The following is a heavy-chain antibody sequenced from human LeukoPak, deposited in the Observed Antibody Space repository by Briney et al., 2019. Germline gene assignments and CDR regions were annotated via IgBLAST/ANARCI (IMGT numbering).Heavy chain of an antibody. CDR2: IKRDGSEM. CDR3: AREWNY. Sequence: GGSLRLSCAASGFTFSSSWMSWVRQAPGIGLEWVANIKRDGSEMYYVDSVKGRFTISRDNTKNSLYLQMNSLRAEDTAVYYCAREWNYWGLGTLVTVSS. J-gene: IGHJ4*02. V-gene: IGHV3-7*05. CDR1: GFTFSSSW.